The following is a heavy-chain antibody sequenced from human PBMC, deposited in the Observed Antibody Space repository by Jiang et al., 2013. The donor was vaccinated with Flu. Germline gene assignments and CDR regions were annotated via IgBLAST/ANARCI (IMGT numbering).Heavy chain of an antibody. CDR2: ISGSGDST. CDR3: AREDYGDYYFDY. V-gene: IGHV3-23*01. Sequence: VQLLESGGGLVQPGESLRLSCAASGFTFSNYAMGWVRQAPGKGLEWVSGISGSGDSTYYADSVKGRFTISRDNSKDTVYLQMNSLRAEDTAVYSCAREDYGDYYFDY. CDR1: GFTFSNYA. D-gene: IGHD4-17*01. J-gene: IGHJ4*01.